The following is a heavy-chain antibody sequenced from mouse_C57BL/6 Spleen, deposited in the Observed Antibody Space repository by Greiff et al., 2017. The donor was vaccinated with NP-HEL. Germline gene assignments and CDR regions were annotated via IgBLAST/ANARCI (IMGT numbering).Heavy chain of an antibody. Sequence: VQLKQSGPELVKPGASVKMSCKASGYTFTDYNMHWVKQSHGKSLEWIGYINPNNGGTSYNQKFKGKATLTVNKSSSTAYMELRSLTSEDSAVYYCARGYYSNYVYFDVWGTGTTVTVSS. D-gene: IGHD2-5*01. CDR2: INPNNGGT. V-gene: IGHV1-22*01. CDR3: ARGYYSNYVYFDV. J-gene: IGHJ1*03. CDR1: GYTFTDYN.